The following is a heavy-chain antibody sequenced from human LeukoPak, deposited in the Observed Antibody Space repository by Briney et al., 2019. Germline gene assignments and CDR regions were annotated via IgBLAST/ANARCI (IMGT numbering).Heavy chain of an antibody. V-gene: IGHV3-21*01. CDR3: ARGPSCSSTSCYTTGLFDY. Sequence: GGSLRLSCAASGFTFSIYSMNWVRQAPGKGLEWVSSISSSGSPIYYADSLRGRFTVSRDNAKNSLFLQMNSLRDEDTAVYFCARGPSCSSTSCYTTGLFDYWGQGTLVTVSS. D-gene: IGHD2-2*01. CDR1: GFTFSIYS. CDR2: ISSSGSPI. J-gene: IGHJ4*02.